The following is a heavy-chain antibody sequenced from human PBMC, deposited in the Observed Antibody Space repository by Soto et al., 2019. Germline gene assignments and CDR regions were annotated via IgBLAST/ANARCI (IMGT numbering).Heavy chain of an antibody. CDR2: IYYSGST. J-gene: IGHJ4*02. D-gene: IGHD4-4*01. CDR1: GGSISSYY. V-gene: IGHV4-59*01. Sequence: SETLSLTCTVSGGSISSYYWSWIRQPPGKGLEWIGYIYYSGSTNYNPSLKSRVTISVDTSKNQFSLKLSSVTAADTAVYYCARQMATVYPSGHFDYWGQGTLVTVSS. CDR3: ARQMATVYPSGHFDY.